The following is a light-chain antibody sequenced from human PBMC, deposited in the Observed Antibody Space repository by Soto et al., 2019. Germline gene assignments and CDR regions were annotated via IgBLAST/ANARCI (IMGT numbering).Light chain of an antibody. V-gene: IGKV3-11*01. CDR2: DAS. Sequence: EIVLTQSPATLSLSPGERATLSCRASQSVSSYLAWYQQKPGQAPRLLIYDASNRATGIPARFSGRGSGTDFPLTISSLEPEDFAVYYRQPRPNWPSYTFGQGPKLQIK. CDR1: QSVSSY. CDR3: QPRPNWPSYT. J-gene: IGKJ2*01.